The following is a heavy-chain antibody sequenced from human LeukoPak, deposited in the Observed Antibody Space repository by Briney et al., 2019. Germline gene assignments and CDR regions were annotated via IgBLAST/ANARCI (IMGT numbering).Heavy chain of an antibody. J-gene: IGHJ4*02. CDR1: GYTFTGYY. V-gene: IGHV1-2*02. Sequence: ASVKVSCKASGYTFTGYYMHWVRQAPGQGLEWMGWINPNSGGTNYAQKFQGRVTMTRDTSISIAYMELSRLRSDDTAVYYCARALTNLRYFDWSVGDYWGQGTLVTVSS. CDR2: INPNSGGT. CDR3: ARALTNLRYFDWSVGDY. D-gene: IGHD3-9*01.